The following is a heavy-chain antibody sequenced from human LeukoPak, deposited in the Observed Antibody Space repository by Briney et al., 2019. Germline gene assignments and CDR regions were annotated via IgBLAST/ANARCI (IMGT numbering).Heavy chain of an antibody. CDR1: GYTFTSYY. CDR3: ARAPSHGGGDY. CDR2: INPSGGST. D-gene: IGHD2-21*01. V-gene: IGHV1-46*01. Sequence: GASVKVSCKASGYTFTSYYMHWVRQAPGQGLEWMGIINPSGGSTSYAQKFQGRVTMTRDTSTGTVYMELSSLRSEDTAVYYCARAPSHGGGDYWGQGTLVTVSS. J-gene: IGHJ4*02.